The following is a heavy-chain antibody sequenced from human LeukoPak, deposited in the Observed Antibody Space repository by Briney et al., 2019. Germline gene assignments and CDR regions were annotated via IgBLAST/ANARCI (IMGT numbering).Heavy chain of an antibody. V-gene: IGHV1-2*02. CDR1: GYTFTDHY. Sequence: ASVKVSCKAFGYTFTDHYVHWVRQAPGQGLEWMGWINPKSGDTKYVQKLQGRLTMTRDTSLRTAYMELIRLRSDDTAVFYCATYCGGDCAPGGYWGQGTLVTVSS. J-gene: IGHJ4*02. CDR2: INPKSGDT. CDR3: ATYCGGDCAPGGY. D-gene: IGHD2-21*01.